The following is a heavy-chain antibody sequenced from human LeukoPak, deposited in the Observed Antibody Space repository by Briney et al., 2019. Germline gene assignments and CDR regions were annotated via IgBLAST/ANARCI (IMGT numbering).Heavy chain of an antibody. CDR3: ARDPVVVTADDAFDI. CDR1: GGSISSSNW. D-gene: IGHD2-21*02. Sequence: PSETLSLTCAVSGGSISSSNWWSWVRQPPGKGLEWIGEIYHSGSTNYNPSLKSRVTISVDKSKNQFSLKLSSVTAADTAVYYCARDPVVVTADDAFDIWGQGTMVTVSS. V-gene: IGHV4-4*02. CDR2: IYHSGST. J-gene: IGHJ3*02.